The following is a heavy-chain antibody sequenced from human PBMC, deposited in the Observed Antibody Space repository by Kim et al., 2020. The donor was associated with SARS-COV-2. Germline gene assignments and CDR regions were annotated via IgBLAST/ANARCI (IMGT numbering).Heavy chain of an antibody. V-gene: IGHV4-39*07. Sequence: SETLSLTCTVSGGSISSSSYYWGWIRQPPGKGLEWIGSIYYSGSTYYNPSLKSRVTISVDTSKNQFSLKLSSVTAADTAVYYCARDWVNYYDSSGYYYAGWFDPWGQGTLVTVSS. J-gene: IGHJ5*02. CDR2: IYYSGST. CDR1: GGSISSSSYY. CDR3: ARDWVNYYDSSGYYYAGWFDP. D-gene: IGHD3-22*01.